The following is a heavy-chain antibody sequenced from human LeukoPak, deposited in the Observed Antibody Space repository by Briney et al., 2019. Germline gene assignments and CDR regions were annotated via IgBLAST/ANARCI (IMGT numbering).Heavy chain of an antibody. CDR1: GYSFTSYW. CDR3: ASTGYCSSTSCYGIDY. J-gene: IGHJ4*02. Sequence: GESLRISCKGSGYSFTSYWISWVRQMPGKGLEWMGRIDPSDSYTNYSPSFQGHVTISADKSISTAYLQWSSLKASDTAMYYCASTGYCSSTSCYGIDYWGQGTLFTVSS. D-gene: IGHD2-2*01. CDR2: IDPSDSYT. V-gene: IGHV5-10-1*01.